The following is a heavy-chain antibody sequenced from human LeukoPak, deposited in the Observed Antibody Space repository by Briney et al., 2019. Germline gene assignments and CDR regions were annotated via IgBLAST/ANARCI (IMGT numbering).Heavy chain of an antibody. V-gene: IGHV3-74*01. D-gene: IGHD1-7*01. CDR3: ARDNNWNYPDY. CDR2: ISGDGSST. Sequence: GGSLRLSCAASGFTFSNHWMHWVRQAPGKGLGWFSRISGDGSSTRYADSVKGRFTISRDNAKNTLFLQMNSLRAEDTAVYYCARDNNWNYPDYWGQGTLVTVSS. J-gene: IGHJ4*02. CDR1: GFTFSNHW.